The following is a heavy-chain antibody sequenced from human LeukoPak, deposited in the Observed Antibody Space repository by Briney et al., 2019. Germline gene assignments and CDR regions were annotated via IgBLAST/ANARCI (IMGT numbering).Heavy chain of an antibody. CDR2: INHSGST. J-gene: IGHJ6*03. Sequence: SETLSLTCAVYGGSFSGYYWSWIRQPPGKGLEWIGEINHSGSTNYNPSLKSRVTISVDTSKNQFSLKLSSVTAADTAVYYCARYMAHYYGSGSYGDYYYYMDVWGKGTTVTISS. CDR3: ARYMAHYYGSGSYGDYYYYMDV. V-gene: IGHV4-34*01. CDR1: GGSFSGYY. D-gene: IGHD3-10*01.